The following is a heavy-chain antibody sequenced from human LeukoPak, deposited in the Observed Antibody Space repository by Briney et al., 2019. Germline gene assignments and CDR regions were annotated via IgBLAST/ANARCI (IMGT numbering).Heavy chain of an antibody. CDR3: ARRRGNAFDI. V-gene: IGHV4-34*01. CDR1: GGSFSGYY. J-gene: IGHJ3*02. CDR2: INHSGST. Sequence: KTSETLSLTCAVYGGSFSGYYWSWIRQPPGKGLERIGEINHSGSTNYNPSLKSRVTISVDTSKSQFSLKLSSVTAADTAVYYCARRRGNAFDIWGQGTMVTVSS.